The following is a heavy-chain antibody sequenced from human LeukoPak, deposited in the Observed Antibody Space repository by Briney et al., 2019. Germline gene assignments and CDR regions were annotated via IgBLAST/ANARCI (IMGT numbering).Heavy chain of an antibody. V-gene: IGHV3-23*01. D-gene: IGHD7-27*01. Sequence: GGSLRLSCAASGFTFSSYAMSWVRQAPGKGLEWVSGVSTSGGSTYYADSVKGRFTISRDNSKNTLYLQMNSLRAEDTAVYYCAKEPSGFFPKWGDYWGQGTLVTVSS. CDR2: VSTSGGST. J-gene: IGHJ4*02. CDR1: GFTFSSYA. CDR3: AKEPSGFFPKWGDY.